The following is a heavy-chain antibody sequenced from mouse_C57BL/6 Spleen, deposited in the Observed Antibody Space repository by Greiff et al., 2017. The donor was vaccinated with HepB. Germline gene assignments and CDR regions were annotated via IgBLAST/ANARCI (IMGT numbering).Heavy chain of an antibody. CDR3: ARGGYDYDEDY. J-gene: IGHJ2*01. Sequence: EVQLQQSGPGLVKPSQSLSLTCSVTGYSITSGYYWNWIRQFPGNKLEWMGYISYDGSNNYNPSLKNRISITRDTSKNQFFLKLNSVTTEDTATYYCARGGYDYDEDYWGQGTTLTVSS. CDR1: GYSITSGYY. D-gene: IGHD2-4*01. V-gene: IGHV3-6*01. CDR2: ISYDGSN.